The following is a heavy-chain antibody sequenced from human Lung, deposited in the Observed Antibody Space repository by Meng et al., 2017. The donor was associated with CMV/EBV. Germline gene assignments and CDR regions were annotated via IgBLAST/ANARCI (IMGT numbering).Heavy chain of an antibody. J-gene: IGHJ4*01. CDR3: ARVRGCDPAWDI. D-gene: IGHD1-26*01. CDR2: INPNGGNT. CDR1: GYTFTRYY. V-gene: IGHV1-46*01. Sequence: ASVKVSRKASGYTFTRYYIHWVREAPGQGLECMGIINPNGGNTSYAQTFQGRLTMTMDTSTSTVYMDLNNLRYEDTAVYYCARVRGCDPAWDIWGQGTMVTVSS.